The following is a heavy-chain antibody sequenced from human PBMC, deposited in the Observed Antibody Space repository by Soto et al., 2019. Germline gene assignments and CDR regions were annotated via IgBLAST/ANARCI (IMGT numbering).Heavy chain of an antibody. CDR2: INPSGGST. CDR3: ARVFMRVGEEDYGDYGASEVMGYFDY. V-gene: IGHV1-46*01. CDR1: GYTFTSYY. D-gene: IGHD4-17*01. Sequence: QVQLVQSGAEVKKPGASVKVSCKASGYTFTSYYMHWVRQAPGQGLEWMGIINPSGGSTSYAQKFQGRVTMTRDTSTSTVYMELSSLRSEDTAVYYCARVFMRVGEEDYGDYGASEVMGYFDYWGQGTLVTVSS. J-gene: IGHJ4*02.